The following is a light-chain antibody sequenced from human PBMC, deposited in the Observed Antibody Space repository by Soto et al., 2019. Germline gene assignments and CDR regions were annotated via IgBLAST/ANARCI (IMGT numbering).Light chain of an antibody. V-gene: IGKV4-1*01. CDR3: QQSYSNPWT. CDR2: WAS. J-gene: IGKJ1*01. CDR1: QSVLYNVNNKNH. Sequence: DIVLTQSPDSLAVSLGERATINCKSSQSVLYNVNNKNHLGWYQQKPGQPPKLLIYWASTREFGVPDRFSGSGSGKDFPLTISSLQAEDVAFYYCQQSYSNPWTFGQGTKVEIK.